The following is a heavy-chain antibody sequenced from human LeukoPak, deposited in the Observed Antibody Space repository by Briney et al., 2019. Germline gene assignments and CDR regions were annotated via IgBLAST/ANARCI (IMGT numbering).Heavy chain of an antibody. CDR3: VTGHYDSRMYFDL. V-gene: IGHV3-74*01. D-gene: IGHD3-22*01. Sequence: GGSLRLSCTAPGLTFSTYWVHWVRQAPRKGLVWVSQIKFDGSLASYADSVKGRFTISRDNAKNTVYLQMNSLGTEDTAVYYCVTGHYDSRMYFDLWGRGALVTVSS. CDR1: GLTFSTYW. CDR2: IKFDGSLA. J-gene: IGHJ2*01.